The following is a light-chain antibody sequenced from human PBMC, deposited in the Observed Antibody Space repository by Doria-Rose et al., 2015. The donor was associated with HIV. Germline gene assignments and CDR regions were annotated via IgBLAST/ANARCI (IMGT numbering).Light chain of an antibody. J-gene: IGKJ1*01. CDR3: HQYASSRT. V-gene: IGKV3-20*01. Sequence: EIVLTQSPGTLSLSPGERATLSCRASQSFSSTYLAWYQQKPGQAPSLLIYDGSTRATGIPDRFSASGSGTDFTLTINRLEPEDFALYYCHQYASSRTFGQGTKVEIK. CDR1: QSFSSTY. CDR2: DGS.